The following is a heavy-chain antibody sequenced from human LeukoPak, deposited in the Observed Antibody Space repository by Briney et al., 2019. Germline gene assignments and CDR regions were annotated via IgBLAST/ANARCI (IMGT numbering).Heavy chain of an antibody. CDR2: INSDGSST. Sequence: GGPLRLSCAASGFTFSSYWMHWVRQAPGKGLVWVSRINSDGSSTSYADSVKGRFTISRDNAKNTLYLQMNSLGAEDTAVYYCARIKRMPMGDYFDYWGQGTLVTVSS. J-gene: IGHJ4*02. D-gene: IGHD2-2*01. CDR3: ARIKRMPMGDYFDY. V-gene: IGHV3-74*01. CDR1: GFTFSSYW.